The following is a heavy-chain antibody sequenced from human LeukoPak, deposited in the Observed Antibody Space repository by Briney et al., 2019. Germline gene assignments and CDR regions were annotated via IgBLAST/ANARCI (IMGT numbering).Heavy chain of an antibody. Sequence: PSETLSLTCIVSGDSISRSRYYWAWIRQPPGKGLEWIGSIYYSGSTYYNPSLKSRVTISVDTSKNQFSLKLSSVTAADTAVYYCAGQYSSGWGYWGQGTLVTGSS. CDR1: GDSISRSRYY. V-gene: IGHV4-39*01. J-gene: IGHJ4*02. CDR3: AGQYSSGWGY. CDR2: IYYSGST. D-gene: IGHD6-19*01.